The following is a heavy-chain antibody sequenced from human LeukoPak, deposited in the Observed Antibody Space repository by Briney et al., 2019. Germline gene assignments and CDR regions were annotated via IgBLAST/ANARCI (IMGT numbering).Heavy chain of an antibody. D-gene: IGHD3-3*01. V-gene: IGHV1-18*01. CDR2: ISAYNGNT. J-gene: IGHJ4*02. CDR1: GYTFTSYG. Sequence: ASVKVSCKASGYTFTSYGISWVRQAPGQGLEWMGWISAYNGNTNYAQKLQGRVTMTTDTSTSTAYMELRSLRSEDTAVYYCAFRRLYYDFWSGYWHYWGQGTLVTVSS. CDR3: AFRRLYYDFWSGYWHY.